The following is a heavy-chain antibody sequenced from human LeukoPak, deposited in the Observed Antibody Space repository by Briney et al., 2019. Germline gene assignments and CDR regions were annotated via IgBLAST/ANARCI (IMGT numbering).Heavy chain of an antibody. CDR3: ARGGSGNNWFDP. J-gene: IGHJ5*02. CDR1: GASISSGDYY. V-gene: IGHV4-30-4*01. D-gene: IGHD2-15*01. CDR2: IYYSGST. Sequence: NPSETLSLTCTVSGASISSGDYYWSWIRQPPGKGLEWIGYIYYSGSTYYNPSLKSRVTISVDTSKNQFSLKLSSVTAADTAVYYCARGGSGNNWFDPWGQGTLVTVSS.